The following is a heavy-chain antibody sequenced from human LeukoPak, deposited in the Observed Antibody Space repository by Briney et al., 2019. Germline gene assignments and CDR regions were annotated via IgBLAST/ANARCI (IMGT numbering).Heavy chain of an antibody. D-gene: IGHD1-26*01. J-gene: IGHJ4*02. V-gene: IGHV1-69*04. CDR1: GGTFSSYT. Sequence: GPSVKVSCKASGGTFSSYTISWVRQAPGQGLEWMGRIIPILGIANYAQKFQGRVTITADKSTSTAYMELSSLRSEDTAVYYCARDLEVAGATHGGDYWGQGTLVTVSS. CDR2: IIPILGIA. CDR3: ARDLEVAGATHGGDY.